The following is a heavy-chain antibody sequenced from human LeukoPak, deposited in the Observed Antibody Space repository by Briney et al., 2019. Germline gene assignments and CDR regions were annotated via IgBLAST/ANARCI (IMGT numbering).Heavy chain of an antibody. CDR3: ASLVAAAGSYYYMDV. CDR1: GFTFSSYS. J-gene: IGHJ6*03. V-gene: IGHV3-21*01. CDR2: ISSSSSYI. D-gene: IGHD6-13*01. Sequence: GGSLRLSCATSGFTFSSYSMNWVRQAPGKGLEWVSSISSSSSYIYYADSVKGRFTISRDNAKNSLYLQMNSLRAEDTAVYYCASLVAAAGSYYYMDVWGKGTTVTVSS.